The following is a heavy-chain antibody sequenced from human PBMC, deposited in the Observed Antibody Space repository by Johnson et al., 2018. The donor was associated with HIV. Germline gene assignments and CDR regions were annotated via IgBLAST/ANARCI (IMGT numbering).Heavy chain of an antibody. CDR1: GFIVSTNY. CDR2: IYNDDST. J-gene: IGHJ3*02. V-gene: IGHV3-53*01. D-gene: IGHD6-13*01. Sequence: VQLVESGGGLIQPGGSLRLSCAASGFIVSTNYMSWVRQAPGKGLEWVSVIYNDDSTYYADSVKGRFTISRDISKNTLSLQMNSLRAEDTAVYYCARDGYRYDTGVLGAFDIWGQGTMVTVSS. CDR3: ARDGYRYDTGVLGAFDI.